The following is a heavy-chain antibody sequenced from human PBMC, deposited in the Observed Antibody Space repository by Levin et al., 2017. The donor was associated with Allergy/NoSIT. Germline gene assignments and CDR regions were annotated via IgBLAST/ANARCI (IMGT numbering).Heavy chain of an antibody. CDR3: ARVAGGDGYNYLEY. CDR1: GDSISSHY. J-gene: IGHJ4*02. V-gene: IGHV4-59*11. CDR2: IYYSGIT. Sequence: GSLRLSCTVSGDSISSHYWTWIRQPPGKGLEWIGYIYYSGITNYNPSLKSRVTISVDTSKNQFSLKLTSVTAADTAIYHCARVAGGDGYNYLEYWGQGILVTVSS. D-gene: IGHD5-24*01.